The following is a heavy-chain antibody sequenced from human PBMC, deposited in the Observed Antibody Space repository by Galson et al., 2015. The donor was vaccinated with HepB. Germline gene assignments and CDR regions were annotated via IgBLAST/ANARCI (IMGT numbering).Heavy chain of an antibody. CDR3: ARTAHLFDY. J-gene: IGHJ4*02. CDR1: GFTFSSIT. CDR2: ISSTSSTI. Sequence: SLRLSCAASGFTFSSITMSWVRQAPGKGLEWISSISSTSSTIYYTDSVKGRFTISRDNAQNSLYLQMNSLRAEDTAIYYCARTAHLFDYWGQGTLVTVSS. V-gene: IGHV3-48*04.